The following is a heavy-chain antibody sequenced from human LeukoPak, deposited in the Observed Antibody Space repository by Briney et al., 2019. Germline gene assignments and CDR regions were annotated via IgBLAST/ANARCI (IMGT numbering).Heavy chain of an antibody. V-gene: IGHV3-30*03. CDR3: ARALPSSRYYFDY. Sequence: AGGSLRLSCAASGFTFSSYGMHWVRQAPGKGLEWVAVISYDGSNKYYADSVKGRFTISRDNAKNSLYLQMNSLRDEDTAIYYCARALPSSRYYFDYWGQGTLVTVSA. CDR2: ISYDGSNK. D-gene: IGHD6-13*01. CDR1: GFTFSSYG. J-gene: IGHJ4*02.